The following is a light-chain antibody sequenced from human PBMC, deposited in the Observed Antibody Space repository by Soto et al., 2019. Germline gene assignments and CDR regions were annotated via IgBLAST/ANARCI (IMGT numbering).Light chain of an antibody. V-gene: IGKV1-5*01. CDR3: QQYESYSPLT. CDR1: QSISYW. CDR2: DAS. Sequence: DIQMTQSPSALSASVGDRVAITCRASQSISYWLAWYQQKPGKAPKLLIYDASNLESGVPSRFSGRRSGTEFTLTISSLQPEDFATYYCQQYESYSPLTFGGGTKVDIK. J-gene: IGKJ4*01.